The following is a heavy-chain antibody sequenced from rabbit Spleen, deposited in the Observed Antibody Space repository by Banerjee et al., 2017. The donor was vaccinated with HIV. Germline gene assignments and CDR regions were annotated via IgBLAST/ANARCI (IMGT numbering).Heavy chain of an antibody. J-gene: IGHJ3*01. D-gene: IGHD1-1*01. V-gene: IGHV1S40*01. CDR2: IYTGSSGST. CDR3: ARSPDSGIPSISMTRLNL. CDR1: GFSFSSSYD. Sequence: QSLEESGGDLVKPGASLTLTCTASGFSFSSSYDMCWVRQAPGKGLELIACIYTGSSGSTYYASWAKGRFTISKTSSTTVTLQMTSLTAADTATYFCARSPDSGIPSISMTRLNLWGQGTLVTVS.